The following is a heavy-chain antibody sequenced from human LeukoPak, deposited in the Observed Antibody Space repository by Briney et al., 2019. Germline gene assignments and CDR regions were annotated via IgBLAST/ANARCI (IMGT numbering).Heavy chain of an antibody. CDR3: ARSNYYDSSGYLGHY. V-gene: IGHV1-18*01. Sequence: ASVKVSCKASGYTFTSYGISWVRQAPGQGLEWMGWISAYNGNTNYAQKLQGRVTMTTDTSTSTAYMELRSLRSDDTAVYYCARSNYYDSSGYLGHYWGQGTLVTVSS. CDR1: GYTFTSYG. J-gene: IGHJ4*02. CDR2: ISAYNGNT. D-gene: IGHD3-22*01.